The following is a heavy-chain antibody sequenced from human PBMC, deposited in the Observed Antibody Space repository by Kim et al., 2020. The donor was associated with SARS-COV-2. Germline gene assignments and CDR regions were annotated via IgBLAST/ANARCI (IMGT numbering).Heavy chain of an antibody. CDR1: GGSISSYY. Sequence: SETLSLTCTVSGGSISSYYWSWIRQPAGKGLEWIGRIYTSGSTNYNPSLKSRVTMSVDTSKNQFSLKLSSVTAADTAVYYCARYYSSSDHLGASYPGAFDIWGQGTMVTVSS. J-gene: IGHJ3*02. D-gene: IGHD6-6*01. CDR3: ARYYSSSDHLGASYPGAFDI. CDR2: IYTSGST. V-gene: IGHV4-4*07.